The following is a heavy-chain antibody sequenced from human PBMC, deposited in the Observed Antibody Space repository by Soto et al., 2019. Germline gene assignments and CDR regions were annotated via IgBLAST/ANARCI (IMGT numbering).Heavy chain of an antibody. J-gene: IGHJ3*02. CDR2: TYYRSKWYN. CDR3: AREAVVVVAATLIRGLHDAFDI. D-gene: IGHD2-15*01. Sequence: SQTLSLTCAISGDSVSSNSAAWNWIRQSPSRGLEWLGRTYYRSKWYNDYAVSVKSRITINPDTSKNQFSLQLNSVTPEDTAVDYCAREAVVVVAATLIRGLHDAFDIWGQGTMVTVS. V-gene: IGHV6-1*01. CDR1: GDSVSSNSAA.